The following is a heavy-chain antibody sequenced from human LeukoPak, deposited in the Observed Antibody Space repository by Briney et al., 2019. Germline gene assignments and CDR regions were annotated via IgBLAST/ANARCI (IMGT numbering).Heavy chain of an antibody. J-gene: IGHJ4*02. CDR2: IWYDGSNK. Sequence: GGSLRLSCAASGFTFSSYGMHWVRQAPGKGLEWVAVIWYDGSNKYYADSVKGRFTISRDNSKSTLYLQMNSLRAEDTAVYYCAKEALTYGDYVFDYWGQGTLVTVSS. CDR3: AKEALTYGDYVFDY. CDR1: GFTFSSYG. V-gene: IGHV3-33*06. D-gene: IGHD4-17*01.